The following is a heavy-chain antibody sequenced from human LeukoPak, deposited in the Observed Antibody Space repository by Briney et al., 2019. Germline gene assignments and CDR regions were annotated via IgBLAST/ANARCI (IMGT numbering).Heavy chain of an antibody. CDR2: ISSSSSTI. CDR1: GFTFSSYS. J-gene: IGHJ6*02. D-gene: IGHD1-26*01. Sequence: GGSLRLSCAASGFTFSSYSMNWVRQAPGKGLEWVSYISSSSSTIYYADSVKGRFTISRDNAKNSLYLQMNSLRAEDTAVYYCARVSMEGGSYYVFYYGMDVWGQGTTVTVSS. CDR3: ARVSMEGGSYYVFYYGMDV. V-gene: IGHV3-48*01.